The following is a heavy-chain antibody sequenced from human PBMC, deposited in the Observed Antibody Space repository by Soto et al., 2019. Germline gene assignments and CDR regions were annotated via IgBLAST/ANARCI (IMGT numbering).Heavy chain of an antibody. Sequence: QITLKESGPTLVKPTQTLTLTCTFSGFSLNTSGVGVGGIRQPPGKALEWLALIYWDDDKRYSPSLKSRLTTTKDTPKNQVVLTMTNMDPVDTGTYYCAHTPYGDYPIDYWGQATLVTVSS. CDR1: GFSLNTSGVG. CDR3: AHTPYGDYPIDY. V-gene: IGHV2-5*02. CDR2: IYWDDDK. J-gene: IGHJ4*02. D-gene: IGHD4-17*01.